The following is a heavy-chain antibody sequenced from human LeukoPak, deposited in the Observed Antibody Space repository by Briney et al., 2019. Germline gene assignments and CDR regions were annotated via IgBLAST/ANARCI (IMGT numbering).Heavy chain of an antibody. D-gene: IGHD2-21*01. J-gene: IGHJ5*02. Sequence: ASVKVSFKGFGDSFNNYHISWVRQAPGEGLEWMGWISAYDGNTSYAHQFRGRVTMTTDTSTSTAYMELASLRSDDTAVSYCARVTVVTRSPWSWGPKKIGQEVNCVDPWGQGTLVIVSS. CDR1: GDSFNNYH. CDR3: ARVTVVTRSPWSWGPKKIGQEVNCVDP. CDR2: ISAYDGNT. V-gene: IGHV1-18*01.